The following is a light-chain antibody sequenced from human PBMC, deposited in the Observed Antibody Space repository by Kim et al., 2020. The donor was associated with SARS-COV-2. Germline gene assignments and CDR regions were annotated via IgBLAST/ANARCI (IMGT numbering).Light chain of an antibody. Sequence: QRVTISCTGSSSNIGAVYDVHWYQQLPGTAPKLLIYGNSNRPSGVPDRFSGSKSGTSASLAITGLQAEDEADYYGQSYDSSLSGWVFGGGTQLTVL. CDR2: GNS. CDR3: QSYDSSLSGWV. J-gene: IGLJ3*02. V-gene: IGLV1-40*01. CDR1: SSNIGAVYD.